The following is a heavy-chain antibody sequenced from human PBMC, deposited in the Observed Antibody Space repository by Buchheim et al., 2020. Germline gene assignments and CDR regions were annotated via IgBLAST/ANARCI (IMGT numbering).Heavy chain of an antibody. Sequence: QVQLVESGGGVVQPGRSLRLSCAASGFTFSSYGMHWVRQAPGKGLEWVAVISYDGSNKYYADSVKGRFTISRANSKNTLYLQMNSLRAEDTAVYYCAKDRVGDGYNSYFDYWGQGTL. D-gene: IGHD5-24*01. CDR3: AKDRVGDGYNSYFDY. V-gene: IGHV3-30*18. J-gene: IGHJ4*02. CDR1: GFTFSSYG. CDR2: ISYDGSNK.